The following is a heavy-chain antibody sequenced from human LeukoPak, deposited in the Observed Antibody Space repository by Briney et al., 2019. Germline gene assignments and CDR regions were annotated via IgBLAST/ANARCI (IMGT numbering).Heavy chain of an antibody. Sequence: GGSLRLSCAASGFNFSGSAMHWVRQASGKGLKWVGRIRSKASSYATAYAASVKGRFTISRDDSKNTAYLQMNSLKTRYTTLYYRTRRDVSSRPPRSHDTIVTISAGSASAPTFFD. J-gene: IGHJ3*02. V-gene: IGHV3-73*01. CDR3: TRRDVSSRPPRSHDTIVTISAGSASAPTFFD. CDR1: GFNFSGSA. D-gene: IGHD6-19*01. CDR2: IRSKASSYAT.